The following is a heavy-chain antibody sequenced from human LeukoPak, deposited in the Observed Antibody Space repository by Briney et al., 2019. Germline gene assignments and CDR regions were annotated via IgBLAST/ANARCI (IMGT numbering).Heavy chain of an antibody. Sequence: SETLSLTCTVSGGSISNYYWSWIRQPPGKGLEWLGYVHYSGSTNYNPSLKSRLTISADTSKNQFSLKLTSMTAADTAVYYCARHGGPYGSSGYLYYLDYWGQGTLVTVSS. CDR3: ARHGGPYGSSGYLYYLDY. CDR1: GGSISNYY. D-gene: IGHD3-22*01. V-gene: IGHV4-59*08. J-gene: IGHJ4*02. CDR2: VHYSGST.